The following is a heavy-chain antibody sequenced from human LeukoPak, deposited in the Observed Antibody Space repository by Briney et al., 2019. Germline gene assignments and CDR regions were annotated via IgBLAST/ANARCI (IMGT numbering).Heavy chain of an antibody. CDR2: IYPGDSDT. V-gene: IGHV5-51*01. J-gene: IGHJ4*02. CDR1: GYMFTNNW. CDR3: ARSVSIDMAVDY. D-gene: IGHD5-24*01. Sequence: GESLKISFQASGYMFTNNWIGWVRQMPGKGLEWMGIIYPGDSDTRYSPSFQGQVTISADKSISTAYLQWSSLKASDTAMYYCARSVSIDMAVDYWGQGALVTVSS.